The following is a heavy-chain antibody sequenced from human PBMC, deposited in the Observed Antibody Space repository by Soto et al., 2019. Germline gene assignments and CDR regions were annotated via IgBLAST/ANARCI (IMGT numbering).Heavy chain of an antibody. J-gene: IGHJ5*02. CDR2: ISYDGSNK. CDR1: GFTFSSYA. CDR3: ARDGRIAAAWGRWFDP. Sequence: QVQLVESGGGVVQPGRSLRLSCAASGFTFSSYAMHWVRQAPGKGLEWVAVISYDGSNKYYADSVEGRFTISRDNSKNTLYLQMNSLRAEDTAVYYCARDGRIAAAWGRWFDPWGQGTLVTVSS. D-gene: IGHD6-13*01. V-gene: IGHV3-30-3*01.